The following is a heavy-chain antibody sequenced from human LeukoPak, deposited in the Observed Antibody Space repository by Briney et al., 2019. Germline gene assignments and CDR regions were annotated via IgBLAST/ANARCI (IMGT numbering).Heavy chain of an antibody. J-gene: IGHJ4*02. V-gene: IGHV3-30*18. CDR3: AKAQDLYGRFLEWLFDY. D-gene: IGHD3-3*01. Sequence: GGSLRLSCAASGFTFSSYGMHWVRQAPGKRLEWVAVISYDGSNKYYADSVKGRFTISRDNSKNTLYLQMNSLRAEDTAVYYCAKAQDLYGRFLEWLFDYWGQGTLVTVSS. CDR1: GFTFSSYG. CDR2: ISYDGSNK.